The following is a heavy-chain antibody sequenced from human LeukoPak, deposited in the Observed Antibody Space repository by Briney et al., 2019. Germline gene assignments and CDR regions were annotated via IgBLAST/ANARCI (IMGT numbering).Heavy chain of an antibody. CDR2: IIPIFGST. V-gene: IGHV1-69*05. Sequence: SVKVSCNASGDIFISYSVSWVRQAPGQGLEWMGGIIPIFGSTNYAQKFQGRVTITTDQSTRAAYMELNSLSSDDTAVYYCARVGRSRGSLPNSYYYMDVWGKGTTVTVSS. J-gene: IGHJ6*03. CDR1: GDIFISYS. D-gene: IGHD1-26*01. CDR3: ARVGRSRGSLPNSYYYMDV.